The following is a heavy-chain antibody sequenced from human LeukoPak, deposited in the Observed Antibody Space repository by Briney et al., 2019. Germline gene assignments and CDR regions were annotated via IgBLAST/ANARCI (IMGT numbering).Heavy chain of an antibody. D-gene: IGHD6-19*01. CDR3: ARGGYGGGWDNLNT. V-gene: IGHV4-59*01. CDR2: VFYSGST. CDR1: GGSISGYY. Sequence: PSETLSLTCTVSGGSISGYYWSWIRQSPGRRLEWIGYVFYSGSTKYNPSLKSRVSISLDTSKNQFFLNLYSVTAADTALYYCARGGYGGGWDNLNTWGQGTLVTVSS. J-gene: IGHJ4*02.